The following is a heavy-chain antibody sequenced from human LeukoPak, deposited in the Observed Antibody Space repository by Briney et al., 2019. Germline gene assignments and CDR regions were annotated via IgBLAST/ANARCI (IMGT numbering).Heavy chain of an antibody. D-gene: IGHD3-22*01. V-gene: IGHV3-23*01. CDR2: ISGSGST. J-gene: IGHJ4*02. CDR1: GFTFSGYA. Sequence: PGGSLRLSCAASGFTFSGYAMSWVRQAPGKGLEWVSSISGSGSTYYADSVKGRFTISRDNSKNTLYLQMNSLRDEDTAVYYCAKDSSGYYRPFDYWGQGTLVTVSS. CDR3: AKDSSGYYRPFDY.